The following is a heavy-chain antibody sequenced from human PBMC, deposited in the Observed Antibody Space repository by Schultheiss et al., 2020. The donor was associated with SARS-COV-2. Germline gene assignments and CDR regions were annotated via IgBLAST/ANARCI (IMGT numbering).Heavy chain of an antibody. Sequence: GGSLRLSCAASGFTFSNAWMSWVRQAPGKGLEWVGRIKSKTDGGTTDYAAPVKGRFTISRDDSKNTLYLQMNSLKTEDTAVYYCTTYVLRYFDWLYGFVYWGQGTLVTVSS. D-gene: IGHD3-9*01. CDR1: GFTFSNAW. J-gene: IGHJ4*02. CDR3: TTYVLRYFDWLYGFVY. V-gene: IGHV3-15*01. CDR2: IKSKTDGGTT.